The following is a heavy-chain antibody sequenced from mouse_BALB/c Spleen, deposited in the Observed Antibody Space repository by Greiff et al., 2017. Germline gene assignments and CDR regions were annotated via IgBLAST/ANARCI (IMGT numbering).Heavy chain of an antibody. CDR1: GFTFSDYY. CDR2: ISDGGSYT. D-gene: IGHD1-1*01. Sequence: EVQGVESGGGLVKPGGSLKLSCAASGFTFSDYYMYWVRQTPEKRLEWVATISDGGSYTYYPDSVKGRFTISRDNAKNILYLQMSSLRSEDTAMYYCARGLYYGSSYAMDYWGQGTSVTVSS. V-gene: IGHV5-4*02. J-gene: IGHJ4*01. CDR3: ARGLYYGSSYAMDY.